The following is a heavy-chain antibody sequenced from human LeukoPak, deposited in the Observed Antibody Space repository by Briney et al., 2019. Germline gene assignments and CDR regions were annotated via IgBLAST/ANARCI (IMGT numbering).Heavy chain of an antibody. CDR2: INHSGST. V-gene: IGHV4-34*01. Sequence: SETLSLTCAVYGGSFSGYYWSWIRQPSGKGLEWIGEINHSGSTNYNPSLKSRVTISVDTSKNQFSLKLSPVTAADTAEYYCARSTRIAADYWGQGTLVTVSS. CDR3: ARSTRIAADY. CDR1: GGSFSGYY. J-gene: IGHJ4*02. D-gene: IGHD6-13*01.